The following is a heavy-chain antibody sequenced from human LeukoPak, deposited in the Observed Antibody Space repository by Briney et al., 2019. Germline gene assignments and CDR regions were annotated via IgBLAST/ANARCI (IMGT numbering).Heavy chain of an antibody. CDR2: IYTSGST. V-gene: IGHV4-4*07. Sequence: SETLSLTCTVSGGSISSYYWSWIRQPAGKGLEWIGRIYTSGSTNYNPSLKSRVTMSVDTSKNQFSLKLSSVTAADTAVYYCAREGVRGFQAVAGPFDYWGQGTLVTVSS. CDR1: GGSISSYY. CDR3: AREGVRGFQAVAGPFDY. D-gene: IGHD6-19*01. J-gene: IGHJ4*02.